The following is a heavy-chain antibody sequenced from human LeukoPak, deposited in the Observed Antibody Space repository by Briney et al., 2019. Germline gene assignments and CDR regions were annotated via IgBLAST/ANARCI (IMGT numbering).Heavy chain of an antibody. Sequence: SETLSLTCTVSGVSISSSNSYWGWIRQPPGKGLEWIGSIYYSGNTYYNASLKSQVSISIDTSKNQFSLRLTSVTAADTAVYYCAREPFNDYYYYYYMDVWGKGTTVTVSS. CDR3: AREPFNDYYYYYYMDV. V-gene: IGHV4-39*07. J-gene: IGHJ6*03. CDR1: GVSISSSNSY. CDR2: IYYSGNT.